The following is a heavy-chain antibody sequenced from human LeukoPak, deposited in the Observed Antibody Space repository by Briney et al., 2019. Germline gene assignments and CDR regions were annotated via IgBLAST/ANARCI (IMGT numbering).Heavy chain of an antibody. Sequence: GGSLRLSCAASGFTLSGYSMSWVRQAPGKGLEWVSSISSSSTYIYYADSVKGRFTISRDNAKNSLYLQMNSLRAEDTAVYYCAKDRGGGRSVHDYWGQGTLVTVSS. CDR3: AKDRGGGRSVHDY. V-gene: IGHV3-21*04. CDR2: ISSSSTYI. D-gene: IGHD3-16*01. J-gene: IGHJ4*02. CDR1: GFTLSGYS.